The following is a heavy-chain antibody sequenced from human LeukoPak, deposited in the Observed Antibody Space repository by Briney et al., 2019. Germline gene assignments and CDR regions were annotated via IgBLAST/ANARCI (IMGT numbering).Heavy chain of an antibody. J-gene: IGHJ4*02. Sequence: GGSLRLSCAASGFTFSSYTMNWVRQAPGKGLEWVSAISSSSSYTYYAGSVKGRFTISRDNAKNSLYLQMNSLRAEDTAVYYCAVRYCSSTSCSLFWGQGTLVTVSS. D-gene: IGHD2-2*01. CDR1: GFTFSSYT. V-gene: IGHV3-21*01. CDR2: ISSSSSYT. CDR3: AVRYCSSTSCSLF.